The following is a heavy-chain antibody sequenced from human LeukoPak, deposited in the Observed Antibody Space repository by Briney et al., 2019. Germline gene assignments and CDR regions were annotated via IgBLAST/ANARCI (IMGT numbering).Heavy chain of an antibody. Sequence: GGSLRLSCAASGFIFSSYNMNWVRQAPGKGLEWVSSITSSSYIYYADSVRGRFSISRDNSKNTLYHQMNSLRAEDTAVYYCAKLLWFGDLGGGPFDIWGQGTMVTVSS. CDR1: GFIFSSYN. CDR2: ITSSSYI. CDR3: AKLLWFGDLGGGPFDI. J-gene: IGHJ3*02. D-gene: IGHD3-10*01. V-gene: IGHV3-21*04.